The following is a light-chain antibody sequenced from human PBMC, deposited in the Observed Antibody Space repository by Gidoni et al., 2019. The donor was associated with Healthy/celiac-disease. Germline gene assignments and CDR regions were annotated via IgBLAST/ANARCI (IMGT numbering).Light chain of an antibody. V-gene: IGKV3-15*01. CDR3: QQYNNWPPRRT. Sequence: EIVMTQSPATLSVSPGERATLSCRASQSVSSNLAWYQQKPGQAPSLLIYGASTRATGIPARFSGSGSGTEFTLTISSLQSEDFAVYYCQQYNNWPPRRTFGGGTKVEIK. CDR1: QSVSSN. CDR2: GAS. J-gene: IGKJ4*01.